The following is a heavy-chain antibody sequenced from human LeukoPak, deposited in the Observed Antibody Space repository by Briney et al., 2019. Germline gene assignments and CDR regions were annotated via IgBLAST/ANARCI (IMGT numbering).Heavy chain of an antibody. D-gene: IGHD1-14*01. CDR3: ARNAPNTGKFDI. CDR1: GYTFTSYD. J-gene: IGHJ3*02. V-gene: IGHV1-8*01. Sequence: ASVKVSCKASGYTFTSYDINWVRQATGQGLEWMGWMNPNSGNTGYAQKFQGRVTMTRNTSISTAYMELSSLRSEDTTVYYCARNAPNTGKFDIWGQGTMVTVSS. CDR2: MNPNSGNT.